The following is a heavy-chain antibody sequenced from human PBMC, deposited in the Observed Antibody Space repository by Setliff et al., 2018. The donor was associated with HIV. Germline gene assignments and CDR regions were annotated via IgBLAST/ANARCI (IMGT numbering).Heavy chain of an antibody. Sequence: SGTLSLTCTVSGGSIVSSSYYWGWIRQPPGKGLEWIGTMYYRGTTYNNPSLKSRVTFSADTSKNQFSLNLNSVTATDTAVYYCARQGLTMNRGVPAPILYYFDYWGPGILVTVSS. CDR3: ARQGLTMNRGVPAPILYYFDY. CDR2: MYYRGTT. J-gene: IGHJ4*02. D-gene: IGHD3-10*01. CDR1: GGSIVSSSYY. V-gene: IGHV4-39*01.